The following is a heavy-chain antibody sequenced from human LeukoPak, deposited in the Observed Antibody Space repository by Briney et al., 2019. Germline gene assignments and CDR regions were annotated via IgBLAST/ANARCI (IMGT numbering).Heavy chain of an antibody. Sequence: GGSLRLSCAASGFTFSTYSMNWVRQVPGKGLEWVSSISSSSSYIFYADSVQGRFTISRDNAKNSLYLQMNSLRAEDTAVCYCARDLGIRVAGPFFDYWGQGTLATVSS. CDR2: ISSSSSYI. D-gene: IGHD6-19*01. J-gene: IGHJ4*02. V-gene: IGHV3-21*01. CDR3: ARDLGIRVAGPFFDY. CDR1: GFTFSTYS.